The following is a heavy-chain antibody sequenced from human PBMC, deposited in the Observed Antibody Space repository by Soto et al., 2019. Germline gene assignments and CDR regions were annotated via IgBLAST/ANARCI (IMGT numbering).Heavy chain of an antibody. CDR2: IYYSGST. CDR3: ARHGCSGGSCYGDGWFDP. Sequence: SETLSLTCTVSGGSISSYYWSWIRQPPGKGLEWIGYIYYSGSTNYNPSLKSRVTISVDTSKNQFSLKLSSVTAADTAVYYCARHGCSGGSCYGDGWFDPWGQGTLVTVSS. J-gene: IGHJ5*02. D-gene: IGHD2-15*01. V-gene: IGHV4-59*08. CDR1: GGSISSYY.